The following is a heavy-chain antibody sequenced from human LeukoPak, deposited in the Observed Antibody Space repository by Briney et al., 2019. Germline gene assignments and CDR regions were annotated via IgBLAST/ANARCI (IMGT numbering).Heavy chain of an antibody. CDR1: GYTFTSYG. J-gene: IGHJ3*02. D-gene: IGHD3-22*01. V-gene: IGHV1-18*01. CDR3: ARDSSGYKNDAFDI. Sequence: ASVKVSCKASGYTFTSYGISWVRQAPGQGLEWMGWISAYNGNTNYAQKLQGRVTMTTGTSTSTAYMELRSLRSDDTAVYYHARDSSGYKNDAFDIWGQGTMVTVSS. CDR2: ISAYNGNT.